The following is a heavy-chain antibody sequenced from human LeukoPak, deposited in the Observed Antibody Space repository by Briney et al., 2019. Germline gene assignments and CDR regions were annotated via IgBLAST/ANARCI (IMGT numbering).Heavy chain of an antibody. J-gene: IGHJ4*02. V-gene: IGHV4-59*01. Sequence: SETLSLTCNVSGASMSSNYWSWIRQPPGKGLEWIGYIYYSGSTNYNPSLKSRVTISVDTSKNQFSLKLSSVTAADTAVYYCAGDAPYCGGDCYQYWGQGTLVTVSS. CDR1: GASMSSNY. CDR2: IYYSGST. D-gene: IGHD2-21*02. CDR3: AGDAPYCGGDCYQY.